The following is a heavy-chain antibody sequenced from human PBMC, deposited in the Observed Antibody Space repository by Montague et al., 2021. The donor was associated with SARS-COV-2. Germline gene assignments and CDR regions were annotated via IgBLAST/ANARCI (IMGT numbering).Heavy chain of an antibody. CDR2: TYYRSKWYN. CDR1: GDSVARNSGR. V-gene: IGHV6-1*01. J-gene: IGHJ4*02. D-gene: IGHD6-19*01. Sequence: CAISGDSVARNSGRWSWNRQSPSRGLEWLGSTYYRSKWYNDYAPSLRGRLTVNPDASKNEFSLELNYVNPEDTAVYYCVRYSGWFYFDFWGQGTLVTV. CDR3: VRYSGWFYFDF.